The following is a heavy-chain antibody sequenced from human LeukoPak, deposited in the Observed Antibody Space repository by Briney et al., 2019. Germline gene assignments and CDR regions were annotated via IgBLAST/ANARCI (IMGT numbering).Heavy chain of an antibody. V-gene: IGHV1-2*02. CDR2: INPNSGGT. J-gene: IGHJ3*02. D-gene: IGHD3-16*01. Sequence: ASVKVSCKASGYTFTGSYMHWVRQAPGQGLEWMGWINPNSGGTNYAQKFQGRVTMTRDTSISTAYMELSRLRSDDTAVYYCARDATQITFGGVSSPDIWGQGTMVTVSS. CDR3: ARDATQITFGGVSSPDI. CDR1: GYTFTGSY.